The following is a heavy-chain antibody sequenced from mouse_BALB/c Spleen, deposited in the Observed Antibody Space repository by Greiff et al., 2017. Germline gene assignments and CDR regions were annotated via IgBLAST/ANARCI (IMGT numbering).Heavy chain of an antibody. D-gene: IGHD1-1*02. CDR3: ARWEISGGYPAY. Sequence: VQLQESGADLARPGASVKMSCKASGYTFTSYTMHWVKQRPGQGLEWIGYINPSSGYTNYNQKFKDKATLTADKSSSTAYMQLSSLTSEDSAVYYCARWEISGGYPAYWGQGTLVTVSA. V-gene: IGHV1-4*01. CDR2: INPSSGYT. J-gene: IGHJ3*01. CDR1: GYTFTSYT.